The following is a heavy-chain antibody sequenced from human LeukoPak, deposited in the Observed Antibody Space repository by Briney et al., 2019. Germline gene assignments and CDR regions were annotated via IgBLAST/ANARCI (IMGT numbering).Heavy chain of an antibody. CDR1: GYTFTNYG. V-gene: IGHV1-2*02. J-gene: IGHJ4*02. CDR2: INPNSGDT. D-gene: IGHD3-16*01. Sequence: ASVKVSCKAFGYTFTNYGINWVRQAPGQGLEWMGWINPNSGDTNYAQKFQGRVTMTRDTSISTAYMELSRLRSDDTAVYYCARVRYRLAETYIDYWGQGTLVTVSS. CDR3: ARVRYRLAETYIDY.